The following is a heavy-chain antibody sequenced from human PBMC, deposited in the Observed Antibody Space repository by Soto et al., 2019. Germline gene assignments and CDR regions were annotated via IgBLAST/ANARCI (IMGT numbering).Heavy chain of an antibody. D-gene: IGHD3-3*01. CDR2: IVVGSGNT. V-gene: IGHV1-58*01. CDR3: AADTPITIFGVVVTQFDY. CDR1: GFTFTSSA. J-gene: IGHJ4*02. Sequence: QMQLVQSGPEVKKPGTSVKVSCKASGFTFTSSAVQWVRQARGQRLEWIGWIVVGSGNTNYAQKFQERVTITRDMSTSTAYMELSSLRSEDTAVYYCAADTPITIFGVVVTQFDYWGQGTLVTVSS.